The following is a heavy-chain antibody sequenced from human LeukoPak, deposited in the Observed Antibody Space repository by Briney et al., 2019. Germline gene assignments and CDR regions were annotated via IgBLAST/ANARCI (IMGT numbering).Heavy chain of an antibody. Sequence: GGSLRLSCAASGFMFGDYAMHWARQAPGKGLEWVAGIHYNSGHSGYADSVKGRFTISRDNARNSLYLQMNSLRAEDTAIYYYAKAGYRTGWDWLDPWGQGTLVTVSS. D-gene: IGHD2-8*02. CDR2: IHYNSGHS. V-gene: IGHV3-9*01. J-gene: IGHJ5*02. CDR3: AKAGYRTGWDWLDP. CDR1: GFMFGDYA.